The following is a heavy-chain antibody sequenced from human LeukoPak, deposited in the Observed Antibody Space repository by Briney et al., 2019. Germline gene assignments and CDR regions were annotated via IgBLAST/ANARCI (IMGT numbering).Heavy chain of an antibody. CDR2: ISYDGSNK. Sequence: GGSLRLSCAASGFTFSSYAMHWVRQAPGKGLEWVAVISYDGSNKYYADSVKGRFTISRDNAKNSLYLQMNSLRAEDTALYYCARGAEAQLWSYYFDYWGQGTLVTVSS. CDR1: GFTFSSYA. V-gene: IGHV3-30*04. CDR3: ARGAEAQLWSYYFDY. D-gene: IGHD5-18*01. J-gene: IGHJ4*02.